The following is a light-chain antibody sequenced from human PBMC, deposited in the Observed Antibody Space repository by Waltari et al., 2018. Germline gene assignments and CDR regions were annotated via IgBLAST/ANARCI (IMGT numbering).Light chain of an antibody. V-gene: IGKV3-20*01. J-gene: IGKJ1*01. CDR3: QQYERLPAT. CDR2: DAS. Sequence: EIVLTQSLGTLSLSPGERAPLSCRASQSVSRTLAWYQQKPGQAPKLLIYDASTRATGIADRFSGSGSGTDFSLTISRLEPEDFAVYYCQQYERLPATFGQGTKVEIK. CDR1: QSVSRT.